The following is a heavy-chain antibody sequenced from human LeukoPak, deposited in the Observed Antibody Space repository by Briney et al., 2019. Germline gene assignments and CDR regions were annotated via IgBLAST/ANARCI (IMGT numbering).Heavy chain of an antibody. CDR2: AST. CDR1: GGSISNYY. J-gene: IGHJ4*02. D-gene: IGHD4-17*01. CDR3: GRHAAYAPFDF. Sequence: SETLSLTCTISGGSISNYYWGWIRQPPGKGLEWIGSASTYYNASLESRITMSVDTPKNQFSLRLSSLTAADTAVYYCGRHAAYAPFDFWGKGTLVTVSS. V-gene: IGHV4-39*01.